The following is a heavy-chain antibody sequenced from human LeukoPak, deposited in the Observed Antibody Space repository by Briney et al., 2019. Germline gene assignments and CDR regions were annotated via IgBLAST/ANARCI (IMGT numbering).Heavy chain of an antibody. J-gene: IGHJ5*01. CDR1: GGSISSSGYY. D-gene: IGHD2-21*01. CDR3: PSLSCRVIVGVVDS. V-gene: IGHV4-39*01. CDR2: LYGSGSN. Sequence: SETLSLTCSASGGSISSSGYYWVWIRQPPGKGLVWIASLYGSGSNYYNPSLRSRVSIAADLSKNQFSVLMNSVSAAATAVYYLPSLSCRVIVGVVDSWGQGTLVTVSS.